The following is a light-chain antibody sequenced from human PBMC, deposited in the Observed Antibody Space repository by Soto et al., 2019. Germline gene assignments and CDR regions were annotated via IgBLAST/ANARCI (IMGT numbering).Light chain of an antibody. Sequence: QSALTQPASVSGSPGQSITISCTGTSSDIGAYNFVSWYQQHPGKAPKLMLYDVNIRPSGVSNRFSGSKSGNTASLTISGLQAEKEADYYCTSWTTSTTMIFGGGTK. CDR1: SSDIGAYNF. V-gene: IGLV2-14*03. J-gene: IGLJ2*01. CDR2: DVN. CDR3: TSWTTSTTMI.